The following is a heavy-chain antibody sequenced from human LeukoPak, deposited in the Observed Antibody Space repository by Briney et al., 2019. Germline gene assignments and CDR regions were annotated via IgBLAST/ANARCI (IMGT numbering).Heavy chain of an antibody. D-gene: IGHD6-6*01. V-gene: IGHV1-69*06. Sequence: GASVKVSCKASGYTFTSYAMNWVRQAPGQGLEWMGGTIPIFGTANYAQKFQGRVTITADKSTSTAYMELSSLRSEDTAVYYCARAAAYSSSPDAFDIWGQGTMVTVSS. CDR1: GYTFTSYA. CDR2: TIPIFGTA. CDR3: ARAAAYSSSPDAFDI. J-gene: IGHJ3*02.